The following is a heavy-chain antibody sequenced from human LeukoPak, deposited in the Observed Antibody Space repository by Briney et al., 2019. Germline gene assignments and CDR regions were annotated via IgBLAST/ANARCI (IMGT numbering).Heavy chain of an antibody. CDR3: ARRSGWYDLPYYFDY. J-gene: IGHJ4*02. D-gene: IGHD6-19*01. CDR2: IYPGDSDT. Sequence: VESLKISCKGSGYSFTSYWIGWVRQMPGKGLEWMGIIYPGDSDTRYSPSFQGQVTISADKSISTAYLQWSSLKASDTAMYYCARRSGWYDLPYYFDYWGQGTLVTVSS. V-gene: IGHV5-51*01. CDR1: GYSFTSYW.